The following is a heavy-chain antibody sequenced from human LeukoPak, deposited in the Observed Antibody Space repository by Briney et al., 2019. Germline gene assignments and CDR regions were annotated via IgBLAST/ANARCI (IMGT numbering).Heavy chain of an antibody. CDR2: IKQNGSEK. J-gene: IGHJ3*02. CDR3: ARDKKGRIAVAGKGDGFDI. Sequence: AGSLTLTCAASGCTFSSYCMSWVRQAPGKGLEWVGNIKQNGSEKYYVDSVKGRFTISRDNAKNSLYLQMNSLRAEDTAVYYCARDKKGRIAVAGKGDGFDIWGKGTMVTVSS. V-gene: IGHV3-7*03. CDR1: GCTFSSYC. D-gene: IGHD6-19*01.